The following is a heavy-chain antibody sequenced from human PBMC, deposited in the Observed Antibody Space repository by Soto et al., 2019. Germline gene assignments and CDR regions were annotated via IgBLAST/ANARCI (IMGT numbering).Heavy chain of an antibody. D-gene: IGHD6-13*01. CDR3: ARDRDSSSWYGLNWCDP. V-gene: IGHV4-4*07. CDR2: IYTSGST. Sequence: SETLSLTCTVSGGSISSYYWSWIRQPAGKGLEWIGRIYTSGSTNYNPSLKSRVTMSVDTSKNQFSLKLSSVTAADTAVYYCARDRDSSSWYGLNWCDPWGQGTLVTV. CDR1: GGSISSYY. J-gene: IGHJ5*02.